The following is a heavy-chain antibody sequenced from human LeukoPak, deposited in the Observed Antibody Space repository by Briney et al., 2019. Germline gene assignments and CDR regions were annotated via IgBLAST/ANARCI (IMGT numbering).Heavy chain of an antibody. Sequence: GGSLRLSCAASGFTFSNYGMKWVRRAPGKGLEWVSYISSSSTIIYYADSVKGRFTISRDNAKSSLYLQMNSLRAEDTAVYYCARVGSPIAAAGTVYWGQGTLVTVSS. CDR1: GFTFSNYG. J-gene: IGHJ4*02. D-gene: IGHD6-13*01. CDR3: ARVGSPIAAAGTVY. V-gene: IGHV3-48*01. CDR2: ISSSSTII.